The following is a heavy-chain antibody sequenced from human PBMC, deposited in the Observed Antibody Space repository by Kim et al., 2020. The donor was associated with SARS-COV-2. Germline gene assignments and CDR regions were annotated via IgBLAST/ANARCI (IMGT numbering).Heavy chain of an antibody. CDR2: IYYSGST. CDR3: ARHWNVGFLTPPGFGGGFDP. V-gene: IGHV4-39*01. Sequence: SETLSLTCTVSGGSISSSSYYWGWIRQPPGKGLEWIGSIYYSGSTYYNPSLKSRVTISVDTSKNQFSLKLSSVTAADTAVYYCARHWNVGFLTPPGFGGGFDPWGQGTLVTVSS. J-gene: IGHJ5*02. D-gene: IGHD2-21*01. CDR1: GGSISSSSYY.